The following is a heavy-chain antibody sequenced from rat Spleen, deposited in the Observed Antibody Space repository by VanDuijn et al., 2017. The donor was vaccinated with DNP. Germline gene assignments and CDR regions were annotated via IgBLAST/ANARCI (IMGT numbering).Heavy chain of an antibody. Sequence: VQLKESGPGLVQPSQTLSLTCTVAGFSLTSYYVHWVRQPPGKDLEWVAYIGSPAYAPYYADSVKGRFTISRDNAKSTLYLQMNSLRSEDMATYYCVRWNSGHFDYWGQGVMVTVSS. D-gene: IGHD4-3*01. J-gene: IGHJ2*01. V-gene: IGHV5-22*01. CDR1: GFSLTSYY. CDR3: VRWNSGHFDY. CDR2: IGSPAYAP.